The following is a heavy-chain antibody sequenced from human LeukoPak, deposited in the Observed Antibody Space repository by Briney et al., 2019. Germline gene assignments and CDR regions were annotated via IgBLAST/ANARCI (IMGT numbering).Heavy chain of an antibody. V-gene: IGHV1-2*02. CDR3: ARANFLYCSSSTCLFDY. D-gene: IGHD2-2*01. CDR1: GYTFTDYY. J-gene: IGHJ4*02. CDR2: INPNDGDT. Sequence: EASVKVSCKASGYTFTDYYMHWVRQAPGQGLEWMGWINPNDGDTNYAQKFQGRVTMTRDTSIITAHMEVSRLRSDDTAVYYCARANFLYCSSSTCLFDYWGQGTLVTVSS.